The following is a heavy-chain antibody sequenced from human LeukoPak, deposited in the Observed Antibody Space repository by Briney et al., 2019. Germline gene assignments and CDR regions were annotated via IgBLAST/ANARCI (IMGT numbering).Heavy chain of an antibody. Sequence: GASVKVSCKASGYTFTSYAMNWVRQAPGQGLEWMGGIIPIFGTANYAQKFQGRVTITADESTSTAYMELSSLRSEDTAVYYCAKPKYYYDSSGYRAPRYYYYYYGMDVWGQGTTVTVSS. D-gene: IGHD3-22*01. CDR2: IIPIFGTA. CDR1: GYTFTSYA. J-gene: IGHJ6*02. CDR3: AKPKYYYDSSGYRAPRYYYYYYGMDV. V-gene: IGHV1-69*13.